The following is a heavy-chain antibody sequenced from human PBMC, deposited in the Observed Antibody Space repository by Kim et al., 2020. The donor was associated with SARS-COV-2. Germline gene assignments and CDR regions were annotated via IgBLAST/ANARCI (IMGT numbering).Heavy chain of an antibody. J-gene: IGHJ6*02. Sequence: GGSLRLSCAASGFTFSSYSMNWVRQAPGKGLEWVSSISSSSSYIYYADSVKGRFTISRDNAKNSLYLQMNSLRAEDTAVYYCARDWGIAATDYYYGMDVWGQGTTVTVSS. CDR2: ISSSSSYI. D-gene: IGHD6-25*01. V-gene: IGHV3-21*01. CDR1: GFTFSSYS. CDR3: ARDWGIAATDYYYGMDV.